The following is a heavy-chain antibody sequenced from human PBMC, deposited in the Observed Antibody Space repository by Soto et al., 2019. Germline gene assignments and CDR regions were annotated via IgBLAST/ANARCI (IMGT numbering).Heavy chain of an antibody. CDR3: ASPGIAGAGRRPNDAFDI. Sequence: GESMKTSCQVYGYSFTSYWIGWVSQLHGKGLEWMGIIYTGDSDTRYSPSFQGQVTISADKSISTAYLQWSSLKASDTAMYYCASPGIAGAGRRPNDAFDISGQGTIATVSS. CDR2: IYTGDSDT. D-gene: IGHD6-19*01. CDR1: GYSFTSYW. V-gene: IGHV5-51*01. J-gene: IGHJ3*02.